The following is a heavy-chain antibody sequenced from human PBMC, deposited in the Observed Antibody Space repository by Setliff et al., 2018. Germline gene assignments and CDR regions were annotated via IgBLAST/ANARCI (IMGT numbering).Heavy chain of an antibody. CDR2: IYHAGST. Sequence: PSETLSLTCAVSGGSISSGDASWSGVRQPPGKGLEWIGYIYHAGSTYYNPSLESRVTISIDKPNKQFSLTLRSLTAADTALYYCARHDSPYDYVWGSYLGPFDYWGQGTLVTVSS. CDR1: GGSISSGDAS. J-gene: IGHJ4*02. D-gene: IGHD3-16*02. CDR3: ARHDSPYDYVWGSYLGPFDY. V-gene: IGHV4-30-2*01.